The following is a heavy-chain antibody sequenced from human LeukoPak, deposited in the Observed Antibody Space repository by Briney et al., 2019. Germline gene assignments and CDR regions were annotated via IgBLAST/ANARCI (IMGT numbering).Heavy chain of an antibody. V-gene: IGHV4-34*01. J-gene: IGHJ2*01. Sequence: PSETLSLTCAVYGGSFSGYYWSWIRQPPGKGLEWIGEINHSGSTNYNPSLKSRVTISVDTSKNQFSLKLSSVTAADTAVYYCARPSSCGNYGRGYFDLWGRGTLVTVSS. CDR3: ARPSSCGNYGRGYFDL. CDR2: INHSGST. D-gene: IGHD1-7*01. CDR1: GGSFSGYY.